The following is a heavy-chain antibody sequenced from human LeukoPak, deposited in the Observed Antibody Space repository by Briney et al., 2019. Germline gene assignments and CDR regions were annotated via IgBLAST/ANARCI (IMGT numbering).Heavy chain of an antibody. CDR2: IIPIFGTA. Sequence: SVKVSCKASGGTFSSYAISWVRQAPGQGLEWMGGIIPIFGTANYAQKFQGRVTITADKSTSTAYMELSSLRSEDTAVYYCARDFPITMIVVGIRDAFDIWGQGTMVTVSS. CDR3: ARDFPITMIVVGIRDAFDI. V-gene: IGHV1-69*06. J-gene: IGHJ3*02. CDR1: GGTFSSYA. D-gene: IGHD3-22*01.